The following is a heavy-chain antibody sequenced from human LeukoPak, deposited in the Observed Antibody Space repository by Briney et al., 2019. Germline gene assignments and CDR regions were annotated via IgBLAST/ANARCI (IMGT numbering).Heavy chain of an antibody. Sequence: ASVKVSCKASGYTFTTYAMHWVRQAPGQRLEWMGWINGDNGNTKYSQKFQGRVTITRDTSAYTGYMELRGLSSADTAVYFCAKTAYEILTSYSLNWFDPWGQGTLVTVSS. CDR1: GYTFTTYA. CDR2: INGDNGNT. J-gene: IGHJ5*02. CDR3: AKTAYEILTSYSLNWFDP. V-gene: IGHV1-3*01. D-gene: IGHD3-9*01.